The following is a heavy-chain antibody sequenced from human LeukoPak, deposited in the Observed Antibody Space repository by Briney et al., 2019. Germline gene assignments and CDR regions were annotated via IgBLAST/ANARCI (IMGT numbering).Heavy chain of an antibody. J-gene: IGHJ6*02. V-gene: IGHV1-69*04. CDR1: GGTFSSYA. Sequence: GSSVKVSCKASGGTFSSYAISWVRQAPGQGLEWMGRIIPILGIANYAQKFQGRVTITADKSTSTAYMELSSLRSEDTAVYYCARDPQLLTYYYYGMDVWGQGTTVTVSS. D-gene: IGHD5-18*01. CDR3: ARDPQLLTYYYYGMDV. CDR2: IIPILGIA.